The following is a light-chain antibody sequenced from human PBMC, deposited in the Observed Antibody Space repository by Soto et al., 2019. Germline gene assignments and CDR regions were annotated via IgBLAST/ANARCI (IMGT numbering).Light chain of an antibody. J-gene: IGKJ5*01. CDR3: QHRSNWPPG. CDR2: DVS. Sequence: EIVLTQSPATLSLSPGERVTLSCRASQSVSNSLAWYQQKPGQPPRLLIYDVSNRATGIPARFSGSGSGTDFTLTVNSLQSEDFAVYYCQHRSNWPPGFGQGTRLEIK. V-gene: IGKV3-11*01. CDR1: QSVSNS.